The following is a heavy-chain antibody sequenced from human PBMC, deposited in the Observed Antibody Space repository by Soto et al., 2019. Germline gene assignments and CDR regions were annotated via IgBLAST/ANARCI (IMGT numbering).Heavy chain of an antibody. V-gene: IGHV3-64D*06. D-gene: IGHD3-16*01. Sequence: EVQLVESGGGLVQPGGSLRLSCSASGFTISSYAMHWVRQAPGKGLESVSVIYSKVGSTHYADSVRGRFTISTDNSKNTLNLQMSSLIAEDTALYYCVRDLWGFESWVQGTLVTVS. J-gene: IGHJ4*02. CDR1: GFTISSYA. CDR2: IYSKVGST. CDR3: VRDLWGFES.